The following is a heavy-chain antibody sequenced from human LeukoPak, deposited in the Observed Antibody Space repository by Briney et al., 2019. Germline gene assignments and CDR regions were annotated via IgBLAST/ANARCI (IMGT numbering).Heavy chain of an antibody. CDR1: GFTFNTFN. D-gene: IGHD3-9*01. CDR3: ARGHYDVLAASYKWTPDY. V-gene: IGHV3-21*01. Sequence: GGSLRLSCAASGFTFNTFNMNWVRQAPGKGLEWVSSITSGGDYIYYADSVKGRFTPSRDNAKNSLSLQLNSLRVEDTAVYYCARGHYDVLAASYKWTPDYWGQGTLVTVSS. J-gene: IGHJ4*02. CDR2: ITSGGDYI.